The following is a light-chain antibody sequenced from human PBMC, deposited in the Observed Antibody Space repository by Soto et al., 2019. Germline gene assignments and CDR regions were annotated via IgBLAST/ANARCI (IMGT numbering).Light chain of an antibody. Sequence: EIVLTQSPATLSLSPGERATLSCRASQSVSSYLAWYQQKPGQAPRLLIYDASNRATGIPARFSGSGSGTDFTLTISSLEPEEFAVDYCQQRSNWPTFGGGTKVEIK. CDR1: QSVSSY. CDR2: DAS. J-gene: IGKJ4*01. V-gene: IGKV3-11*01. CDR3: QQRSNWPT.